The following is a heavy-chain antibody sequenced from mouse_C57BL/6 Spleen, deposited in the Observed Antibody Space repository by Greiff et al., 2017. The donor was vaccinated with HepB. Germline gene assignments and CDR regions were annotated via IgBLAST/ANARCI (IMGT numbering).Heavy chain of an antibody. CDR2: INPSSGYT. CDR1: GYTFTSYT. D-gene: IGHD1-1*01. CDR3: ARDDGSSYVDYFDY. V-gene: IGHV1-4*01. J-gene: IGHJ2*01. Sequence: QVHVKQSGAELARPGASVKMSCKASGYTFTSYTMHWVKQRPGQGLEWIGYINPSSGYTKYNQKFKDKATLTADKSSSTAYMQLSSLTSEDSAVYYCARDDGSSYVDYFDYWGQGTTLTVSS.